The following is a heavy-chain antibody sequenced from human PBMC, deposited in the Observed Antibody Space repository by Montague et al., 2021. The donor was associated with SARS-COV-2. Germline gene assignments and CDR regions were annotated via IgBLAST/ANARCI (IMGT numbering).Heavy chain of an antibody. D-gene: IGHD4-17*01. CDR2: ISSSGYT. Sequence: SETLSLTCTVSGGSIRSSSFYWGWIRQPPGKGLEWIGSISSSGYTYYNPSLKSRVTIFVDTSKNQFSLKLSSVTAADTAVHYCARDYDDYPDFWGQGNLVTVSS. V-gene: IGHV4-39*01. CDR1: GGSIRSSSFY. J-gene: IGHJ4*02. CDR3: ARDYDDYPDF.